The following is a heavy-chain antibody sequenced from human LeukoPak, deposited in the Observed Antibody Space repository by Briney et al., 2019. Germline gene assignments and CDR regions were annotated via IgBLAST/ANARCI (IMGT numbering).Heavy chain of an antibody. CDR2: IYSGGST. CDR1: GFTVSSNY. CDR3: ARERANEGDFDY. V-gene: IGHV3-66*01. Sequence: GGSLRLSCAASGFTVSSNYMSWVRQAPGKGLEWVSVIYSGGSTYYADSVKGKFTISRDNSKNTLYLQMNSLRADDTAVYYCARERANEGDFDYWGQGTLVTVSS. J-gene: IGHJ4*02.